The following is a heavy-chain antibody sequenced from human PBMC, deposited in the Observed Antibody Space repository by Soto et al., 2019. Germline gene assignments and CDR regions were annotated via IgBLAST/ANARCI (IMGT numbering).Heavy chain of an antibody. CDR2: TYYRSKWYN. CDR1: GDSVSSNSAA. J-gene: IGHJ4*02. V-gene: IGHV6-1*01. D-gene: IGHD2-15*01. Sequence: PSQTLSLTCAISGDSVSSNSAAWNWIRQSSSRGLEWLGRTYYRSKWYNDYAVSVKSRITINPDTSKNQFSLQLNSVTPEDTAVYYCARGPDIVAHTHFDYWGQGTLVTVSS. CDR3: ARGPDIVAHTHFDY.